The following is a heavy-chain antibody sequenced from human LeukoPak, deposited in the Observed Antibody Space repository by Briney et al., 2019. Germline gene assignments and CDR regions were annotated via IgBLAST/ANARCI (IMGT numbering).Heavy chain of an antibody. Sequence: GGSLRLSCAASGFTFSSYWMSWVRQAPGKGLEWVANIKQDGSEKYYVDSVKGRFTISRDNAKNSLYLQMNSLRAEDTAVYYCARDRRYSYGYGIGTYTGYWGQGTLVTVSS. CDR1: GFTFSSYW. CDR2: IKQDGSEK. J-gene: IGHJ4*02. V-gene: IGHV3-7*01. CDR3: ARDRRYSYGYGIGTYTGY. D-gene: IGHD5-18*01.